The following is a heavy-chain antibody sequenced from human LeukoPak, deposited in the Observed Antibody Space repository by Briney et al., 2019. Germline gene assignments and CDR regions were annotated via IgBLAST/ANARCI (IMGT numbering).Heavy chain of an antibody. CDR1: GYTFTSYY. CDR3: AYYYEAFDAFDI. J-gene: IGHJ3*02. V-gene: IGHV1-46*03. CDR2: INPSGGST. D-gene: IGHD3-22*01. Sequence: ASVKVSCKASGYTFTSYYMHWVRQAPGQGLEWMGIINPSGGSTSYAQKFQGRVTMTRDTSTSTVYMELSSLRSEDTAVYYCAYYYEAFDAFDIWGQGTMVTVSS.